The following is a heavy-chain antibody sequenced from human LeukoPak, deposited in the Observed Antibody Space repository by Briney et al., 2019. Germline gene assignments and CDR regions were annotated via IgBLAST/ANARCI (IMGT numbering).Heavy chain of an antibody. V-gene: IGHV3-74*01. CDR2: INSDGTIT. D-gene: IGHD2-15*01. CDR3: VQISIG. J-gene: IGHJ4*02. CDR1: GFDFSTYW. Sequence: PGGSLRLSCAVSGFDFSTYWMNWVRQAPGKGLVWVSRINSDGTITSYADSVQGRFTIFRDNTKNTLYLQMNSLKAEDTAVYFCVQISIGWGQGTLVTVSS.